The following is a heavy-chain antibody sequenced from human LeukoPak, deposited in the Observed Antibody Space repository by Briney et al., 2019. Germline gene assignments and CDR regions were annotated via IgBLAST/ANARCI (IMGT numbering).Heavy chain of an antibody. J-gene: IGHJ5*02. CDR1: GFTFSDYY. CDR2: LSGSGEII. V-gene: IGHV3-11*01. CDR3: ARAGQNNWFDP. Sequence: GGSLRLSCAASGFTFSDYYMSWVRQAPGKGLEWVSFLSGSGEIIYYADSVKGPFTISRDNAKNSLYLQMNSLRAEDTAVYHCARAGQNNWFDPWGQGTLVTVSS.